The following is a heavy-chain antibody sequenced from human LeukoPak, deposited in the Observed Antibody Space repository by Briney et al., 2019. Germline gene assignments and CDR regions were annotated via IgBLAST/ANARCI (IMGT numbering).Heavy chain of an antibody. CDR2: IWYDGSNK. J-gene: IGHJ4*02. V-gene: IGHV3-33*06. Sequence: GGSLRLSCAASGFTFSSYGMHWVRQAPGKGLEWVAVIWYDGSNKYYADSVKGRFTISRDNSKNTLYLQMNSLRAEDTAVYYCAKALTAAGTFDSWGQGTLVTVSS. D-gene: IGHD6-13*01. CDR3: AKALTAAGTFDS. CDR1: GFTFSSYG.